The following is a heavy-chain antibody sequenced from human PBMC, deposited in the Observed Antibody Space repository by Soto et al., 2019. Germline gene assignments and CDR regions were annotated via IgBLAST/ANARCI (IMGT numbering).Heavy chain of an antibody. CDR3: ARDSYDSSGSSGYSFDY. J-gene: IGHJ4*02. CDR2: IYYSGST. CDR1: GGSISSGDYY. Sequence: QVQLQESGPGLVKPSQTLSLTCTVSGGSISSGDYYWNWIRQPPGKGLEWIGYIYYSGSTYYNPSRQSRVTISVDTSKNQFSLKLSSVTAADTAVYYCARDSYDSSGSSGYSFDYWGQGTLVTVSS. V-gene: IGHV4-30-4*01. D-gene: IGHD3-22*01.